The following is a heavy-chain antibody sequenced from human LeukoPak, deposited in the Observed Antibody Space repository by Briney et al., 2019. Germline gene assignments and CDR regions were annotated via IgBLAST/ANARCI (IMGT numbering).Heavy chain of an antibody. CDR3: AREGGRQWLVSGALDS. CDR2: IYHGSA. D-gene: IGHD6-19*01. J-gene: IGHJ5*01. V-gene: IGHV4-61*01. Sequence: SETLSLTCTVSDDSVSSSRYYWTWKRQPPGKGLESIRYIYHGSATYNPSLESRVTLSMDTSKNQYSLKMTSVTAADTAVYYCAREGGRQWLVSGALDSWGQGTLVTVSS. CDR1: DDSVSSSRYY.